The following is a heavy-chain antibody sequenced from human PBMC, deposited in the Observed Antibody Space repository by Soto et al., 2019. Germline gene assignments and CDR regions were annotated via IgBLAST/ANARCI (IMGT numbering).Heavy chain of an antibody. V-gene: IGHV4-30-4*01. Sequence: QVQLQESGPGLVKPSQTLSLTCTVSGGSISSGDYYWSWIRQPPGKGLEWIGYIYYSGSTYYNPSLKSRVTITVDTSKNQFPLKRRFVTAADTAVYYGARVGGLPHYYYGMDVGGKGTTVPVSS. CDR2: IYYSGST. CDR3: ARVGGLPHYYYGMDV. CDR1: GGSISSGDYY. D-gene: IGHD3-10*01. J-gene: IGHJ6*04.